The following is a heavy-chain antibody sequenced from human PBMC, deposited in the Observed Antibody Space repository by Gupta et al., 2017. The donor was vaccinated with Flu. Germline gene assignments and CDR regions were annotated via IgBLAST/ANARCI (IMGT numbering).Heavy chain of an antibody. CDR1: GFRVSINY. J-gene: IGHJ4*02. Sequence: VQLVETGGALLQPGGSLSLSCAGFGFRVSINYITWVRKAPGKGLEWVSSIYSRGGTDDAVSVKGRFTISRDSSENTVHLQMNSLRADDTAVYYCASHYPRYWGQGTRVTVSS. V-gene: IGHV3-53*02. CDR3: ASHYPRY. D-gene: IGHD3-10*01. CDR2: IYSRGGT.